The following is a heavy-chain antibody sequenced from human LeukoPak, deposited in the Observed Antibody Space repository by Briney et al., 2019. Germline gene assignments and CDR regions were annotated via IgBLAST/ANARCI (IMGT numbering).Heavy chain of an antibody. V-gene: IGHV3-49*03. J-gene: IGHJ3*02. D-gene: IGHD2-21*02. CDR1: GFTFGDYA. CDR3: TRSDCGGDDAFDI. Sequence: GGSLRLSCTASGFTFGDYAMSWFRQAPGKGLEWVGLIRRKAYSEATQYAASVKGRFTISRDDSKSIAYLQMNSLKTEDTAVYYCTRSDCGGDDAFDIWGQGTMVTVSS. CDR2: IRRKAYSEAT.